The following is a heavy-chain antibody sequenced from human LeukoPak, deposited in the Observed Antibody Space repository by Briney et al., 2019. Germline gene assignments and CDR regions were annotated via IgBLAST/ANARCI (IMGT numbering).Heavy chain of an antibody. Sequence: GGSLRLSCAASGFTFTNYWMSWVRQAPGKGLEWVVNIKQDGSEKYYVDSVEGRFTISRDNAKNSLSLQMNSLRGEDTAVYYCVRALGSSSADYWGQGTLVTVSS. CDR2: IKQDGSEK. D-gene: IGHD6-6*01. CDR1: GFTFTNYW. CDR3: VRALGSSSADY. V-gene: IGHV3-7*04. J-gene: IGHJ4*02.